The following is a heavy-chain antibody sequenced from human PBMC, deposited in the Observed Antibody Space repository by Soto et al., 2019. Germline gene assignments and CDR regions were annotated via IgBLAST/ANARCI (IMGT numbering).Heavy chain of an antibody. V-gene: IGHV1-69*02. Sequence: GASVKVSCKASGGTFSSYTISWVRQAPGQGLEWMGRIIPILGIANYAQKFQGRVTITADKSTSTAYMELSSLRSEDTAVYYCARGSPVYCSGSSCYFGAFDYWGQGTLVTVSS. CDR3: ARGSPVYCSGSSCYFGAFDY. D-gene: IGHD2-15*01. CDR1: GGTFSSYT. J-gene: IGHJ4*02. CDR2: IIPILGIA.